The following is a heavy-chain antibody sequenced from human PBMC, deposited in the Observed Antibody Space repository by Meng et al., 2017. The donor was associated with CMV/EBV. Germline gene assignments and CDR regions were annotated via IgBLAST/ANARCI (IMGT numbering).Heavy chain of an antibody. J-gene: IGHJ4*02. Sequence: ASVKVSCKASGYTFTNYGINWVRQATGQGLEWMGWMNPNSGNTGYAQKFQGRVTITRNTSISTAYMELSSLRSEDTAVYYCARGRLFCSSTSCRNGGIGYWGQGTLVTVSS. D-gene: IGHD2-2*01. V-gene: IGHV1-8*03. CDR2: MNPNSGNT. CDR1: GYTFTNYG. CDR3: ARGRLFCSSTSCRNGGIGY.